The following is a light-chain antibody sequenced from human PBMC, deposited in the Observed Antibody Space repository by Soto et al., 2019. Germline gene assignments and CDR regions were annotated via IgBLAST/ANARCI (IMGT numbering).Light chain of an antibody. V-gene: IGKV1-5*01. Sequence: DIQMTQFPSALSASVGDRVTITCRASQNVNNWLAWYQHKPGKAPQLLIYDASVLETGVPSRFSGSGSGTEFTLAISGLQSHDFATSSCQKYNTYWTFGPGTKVDIK. J-gene: IGKJ1*01. CDR2: DAS. CDR1: QNVNNW. CDR3: QKYNTYWT.